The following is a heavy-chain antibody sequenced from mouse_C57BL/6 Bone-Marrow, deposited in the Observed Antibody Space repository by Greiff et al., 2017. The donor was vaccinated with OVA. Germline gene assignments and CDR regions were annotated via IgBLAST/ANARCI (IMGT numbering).Heavy chain of an antibody. V-gene: IGHV5-6*02. CDR3: ESPNY. CDR1: GFTFSSYG. J-gene: IGHJ2*01. CDR2: ISSGGSYT. Sequence: DVKLVESGGDLVKPGGSLKLSCAASGFTFSSYGMSWVRQTPDKRLEWVATISSGGSYTYYPDSVKGRFTISRDNAKDTLYLQMSSLKSEDTAMYCCESPNYWGQGTTLTVSS.